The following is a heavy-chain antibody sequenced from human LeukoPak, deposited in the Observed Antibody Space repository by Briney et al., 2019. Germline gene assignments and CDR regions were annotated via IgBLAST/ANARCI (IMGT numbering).Heavy chain of an antibody. V-gene: IGHV4-34*01. CDR1: GGSFSGYY. D-gene: IGHD6-13*01. Sequence: SETLSLTCAVYGGSFSGYYWSWIRQPPGKGLEWIGEINHSGSTNYNPSLKSRVTISVDTSKNQFSLKLSSVTAADTAVYYCARDFIAAAGTPSYYYYYYMDVWGKGTTVTVSS. CDR2: INHSGST. CDR3: ARDFIAAAGTPSYYYYYYMDV. J-gene: IGHJ6*03.